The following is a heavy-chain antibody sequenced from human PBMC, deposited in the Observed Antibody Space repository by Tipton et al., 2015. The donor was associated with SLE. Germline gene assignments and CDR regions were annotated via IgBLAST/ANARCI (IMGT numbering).Heavy chain of an antibody. J-gene: IGHJ3*02. CDR3: ARAEGSWDAFDI. Sequence: TLSLTCTVSGGSISSYYWSWIRQPPGKGLEWIGEINHSGSTNHNPSLKSRVTISVDTSKNQLSLKLSAVTAADTAVYYCARAEGSWDAFDIWGQGTMVTVSS. V-gene: IGHV4-34*01. D-gene: IGHD2-15*01. CDR2: INHSGST. CDR1: GGSISSYY.